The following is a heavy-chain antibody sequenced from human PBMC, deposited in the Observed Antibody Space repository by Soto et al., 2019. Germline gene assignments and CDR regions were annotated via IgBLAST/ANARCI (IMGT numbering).Heavy chain of an antibody. Sequence: EVHLVQSGAEMKKPGESLKISCEGSGYTFTNYWIGWVRQMPGKGLEWMGIIYPGDSDTRYSPSFQGQVTFSADKSTRSAYLQWSSLKASDSAIYFCARRARGYWAFDYWGQGTLVTVSS. CDR3: ARRARGYWAFDY. CDR2: IYPGDSDT. CDR1: GYTFTNYW. J-gene: IGHJ4*02. V-gene: IGHV5-51*03. D-gene: IGHD2-8*02.